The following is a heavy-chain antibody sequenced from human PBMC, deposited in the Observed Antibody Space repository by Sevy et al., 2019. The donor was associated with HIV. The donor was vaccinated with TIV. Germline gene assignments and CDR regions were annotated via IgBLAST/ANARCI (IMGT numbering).Heavy chain of an antibody. CDR2: IIPSSGDT. Sequence: ASVKVSCKASGYMFTGYYIHWVRQAPGRGLEWMGGIIPSSGDTNYGQRFLGRVTMTRDTSINLAYMELNSLTSDDTAVYYCTRSVYGSGTYLNDYWGQGTLVTVSS. CDR3: TRSVYGSGTYLNDY. CDR1: GYMFTGYY. J-gene: IGHJ4*02. V-gene: IGHV1-2*02. D-gene: IGHD3-10*01.